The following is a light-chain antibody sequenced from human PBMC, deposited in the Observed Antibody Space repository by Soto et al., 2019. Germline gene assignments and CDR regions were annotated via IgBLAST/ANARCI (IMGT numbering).Light chain of an antibody. CDR2: GIY. CDR1: QVLGTN. CDR3: QQYNYWPPIT. V-gene: IGKV3-15*01. Sequence: EIVMTQSPGTLSVSPGETATLSCRASQVLGTNLAWYQQKPGQSPTLLIYGIYIRATGVPVRFTGSGSGTEFTLTITSLQSEDFATYYCQQYNYWPPITFGQGTRLDI. J-gene: IGKJ5*01.